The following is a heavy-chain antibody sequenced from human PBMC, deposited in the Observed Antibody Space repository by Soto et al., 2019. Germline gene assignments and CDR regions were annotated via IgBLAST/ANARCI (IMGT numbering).Heavy chain of an antibody. Sequence: SETLSLTCAVYGGSFSGYYWSWIRQPPGKGLEWIGEINHSGSTNYNPSLKSRVTISVDTSKNQFSLKLSSVTAADTAVYYCARGIYSSSRWYNWFDPWGQGTLVTVSS. CDR2: INHSGST. V-gene: IGHV4-34*01. CDR3: ARGIYSSSRWYNWFDP. D-gene: IGHD6-13*01. CDR1: GGSFSGYY. J-gene: IGHJ5*02.